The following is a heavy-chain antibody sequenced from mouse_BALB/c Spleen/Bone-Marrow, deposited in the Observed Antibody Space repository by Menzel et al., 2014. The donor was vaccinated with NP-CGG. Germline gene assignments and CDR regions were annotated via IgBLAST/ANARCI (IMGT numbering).Heavy chain of an antibody. CDR1: GYTFTEYA. CDR3: AREVRAPWYAMDY. J-gene: IGHJ4*01. Sequence: VKLQESGPEVVRPGVSVKISCKGSGYTFTEYATQGVKQSHAKRKEGIGVISTYNGNTNYNQKFKGKATMTVDKSSSTAFLELARLTSEDSAIYYCAREVRAPWYAMDYWGQGTSVTVSS. V-gene: IGHV1-67*01. D-gene: IGHD2-14*01. CDR2: ISTYNGNT.